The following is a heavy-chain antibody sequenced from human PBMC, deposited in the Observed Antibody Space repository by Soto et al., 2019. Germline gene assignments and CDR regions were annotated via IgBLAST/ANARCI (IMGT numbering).Heavy chain of an antibody. CDR1: GGSISSYY. CDR2: IYYSGST. V-gene: IGHV4-59*01. J-gene: IGHJ4*02. D-gene: IGHD6-19*01. Sequence: SETLSLTCTVSGGSISSYYWSWIRQPPGKGLEWIGYIYYSGSTNYNPSLKSRVTISVDTSKNQFSLKLSSVTAADTAVYYCAGRGIAVAGQDYWGQGTLVTVSS. CDR3: AGRGIAVAGQDY.